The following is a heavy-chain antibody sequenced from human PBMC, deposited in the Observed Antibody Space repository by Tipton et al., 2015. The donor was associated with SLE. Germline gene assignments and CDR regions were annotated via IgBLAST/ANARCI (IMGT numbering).Heavy chain of an antibody. Sequence: SLRLSCAESGFTFSSYGMHWVRQAPGKGLEWVAFIRYDGSNKYYADSVKGRFTISRDNSKNTLYLQMNSLRAEDTAVYYCAKGNYGDYPHYFDYWGQGTLVTVSS. CDR1: GFTFSSYG. CDR3: AKGNYGDYPHYFDY. J-gene: IGHJ4*02. CDR2: IRYDGSNK. V-gene: IGHV3-30*02. D-gene: IGHD4-17*01.